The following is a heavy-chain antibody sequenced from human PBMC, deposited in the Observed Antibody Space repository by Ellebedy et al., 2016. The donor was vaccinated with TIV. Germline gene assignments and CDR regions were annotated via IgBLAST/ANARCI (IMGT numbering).Heavy chain of an antibody. V-gene: IGHV4-59*08. Sequence: MPSETLSLTCTVSGGSISPYYWSWIRQPPGKGLEWIGYISYSGSTNYNPSLKSRVAISVDTSNNQFSLKLSSVTAADTAVYYCARGPQYSSSSGDYYYGMDVWGQGTTVTVSS. D-gene: IGHD6-6*01. CDR3: ARGPQYSSSSGDYYYGMDV. CDR1: GGSISPYY. J-gene: IGHJ6*02. CDR2: ISYSGST.